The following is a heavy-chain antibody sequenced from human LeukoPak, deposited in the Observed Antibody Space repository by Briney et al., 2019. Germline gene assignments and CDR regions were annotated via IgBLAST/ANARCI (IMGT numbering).Heavy chain of an antibody. CDR3: ARVVDTAMVTF. V-gene: IGHV4-34*01. J-gene: IGHJ4*02. CDR1: GGTFSGYY. D-gene: IGHD5-18*01. Sequence: SETLSLTCAVYGGTFSGYYWSWIRQPPGKGLEWIGEINHSGNTNYNPSLKSRVTISIDTSKNQFSLKLSSVTAADTAVYYCARVVDTAMVTFWGQGTLVTVSS. CDR2: INHSGNT.